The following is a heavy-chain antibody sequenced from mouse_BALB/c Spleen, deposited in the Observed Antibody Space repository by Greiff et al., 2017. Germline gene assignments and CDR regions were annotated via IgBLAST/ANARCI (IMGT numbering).Heavy chain of an antibody. Sequence: QVQLQQSGAELVKPGASVKLSCKASGYTFTSYYMYWVKQRPGQGLEWIGEINPSNGGTNFNEKFKSKATLTVDKSSSTAYMQHSSLTSEDSAVYYCTIYDGYYAGDYWGQGTSVTVSS. CDR1: GYTFTSYY. CDR3: TIYDGYYAGDY. D-gene: IGHD2-3*01. V-gene: IGHV1S81*02. CDR2: INPSNGGT. J-gene: IGHJ4*01.